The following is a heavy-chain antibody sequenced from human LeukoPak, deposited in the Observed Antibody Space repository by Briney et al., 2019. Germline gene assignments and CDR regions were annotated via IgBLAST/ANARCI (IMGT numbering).Heavy chain of an antibody. V-gene: IGHV3-7*04. CDR3: ARAFGISGWYYFDY. Sequence: GGSLRLSCAASGFTFSSYWMSWVRQAPGKGLEWVANIKQDGSEKYYVDSVKGRFTISRDNAKNSLYLQMNSLRAEDTAVYYCARAFGISGWYYFDYWGQGTLVTVSS. J-gene: IGHJ4*02. CDR2: IKQDGSEK. CDR1: GFTFSSYW. D-gene: IGHD6-19*01.